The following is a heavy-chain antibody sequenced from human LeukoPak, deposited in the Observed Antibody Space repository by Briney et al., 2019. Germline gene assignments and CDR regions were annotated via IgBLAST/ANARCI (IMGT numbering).Heavy chain of an antibody. J-gene: IGHJ4*02. CDR2: ISSDGSKK. V-gene: IGHV3-30-3*01. CDR1: GFTFSSFS. CDR3: AREPHYYDSSGYYTPYTDY. Sequence: GGSLRLSCAASGFTFSSFSIHWVRQALGKGLEWVAVISSDGSKKFYADSVKGRFTISRDNSKSTLYLQMNSLGPEDTAVYYCAREPHYYDSSGYYTPYTDYWGQGTLVTVSS. D-gene: IGHD3-22*01.